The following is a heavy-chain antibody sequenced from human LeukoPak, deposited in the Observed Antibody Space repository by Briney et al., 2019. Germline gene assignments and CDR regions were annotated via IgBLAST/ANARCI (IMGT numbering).Heavy chain of an antibody. D-gene: IGHD3-22*01. V-gene: IGHV3-23*01. CDR3: AKDLDYYDSSGYYEGDAFDI. CDR1: GFTFSTYA. J-gene: IGHJ3*02. Sequence: GGSLRLSCAASGFTFSTYAMSWVRQAPGKGLEWVSSMSGSGAGTYYADSVKGRFTISRDNSKNTLYLQMNSLRAEDTAVYYCAKDLDYYDSSGYYEGDAFDIWGQGTMVTVSS. CDR2: MSGSGAGT.